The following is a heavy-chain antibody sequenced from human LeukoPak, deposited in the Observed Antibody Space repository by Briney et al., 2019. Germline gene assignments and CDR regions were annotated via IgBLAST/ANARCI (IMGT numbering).Heavy chain of an antibody. CDR2: MNPNSGNT. CDR3: ARGVQADS. D-gene: IGHD4/OR15-4a*01. Sequence: ATVNVSFKFSGYTFTIYDINWVRQATGQGLEWMGWMNPNSGNTGFEQKFQGRVTMTRNTSISTAYMELSSLRSEDTAVYFCARGVQADSWGQGPLVTVSS. V-gene: IGHV1-8*01. CDR1: GYTFTIYD. J-gene: IGHJ5*01.